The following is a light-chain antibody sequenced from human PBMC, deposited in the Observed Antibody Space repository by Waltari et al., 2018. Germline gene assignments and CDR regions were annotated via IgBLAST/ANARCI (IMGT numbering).Light chain of an antibody. V-gene: IGLV4-69*01. J-gene: IGLJ3*02. Sequence: QLVLTQSPSASASLGASVKLTCTLSSGHSTTIIAWLLQQPEKGPRYLTNGSRHGSHNKGVGIPSRFSGSSAGAERYLTISSLQGEDEADYYCKTGGHGTWVCGGGTWLTVL. CDR3: KTGGHGTWV. CDR2: GSRHGSH. CDR1: SGHSTTI.